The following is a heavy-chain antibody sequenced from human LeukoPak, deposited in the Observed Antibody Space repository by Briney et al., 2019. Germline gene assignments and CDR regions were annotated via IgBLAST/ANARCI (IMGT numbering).Heavy chain of an antibody. CDR2: SHYTGST. D-gene: IGHD6-19*01. CDR3: ARVGVAVAGAGYYGMDV. J-gene: IGHJ6*02. V-gene: IGHV4-59*01. CDR1: GGSISGYY. Sequence: SETLSLTCTASGGSISGYYWSWIRQPPGKGLEWIAYSHYTGSTNHNPSLKSRLTISVDTSKNQFSLKLSSVTAADTAVYYCARVGVAVAGAGYYGMDVWGQGTTVIVSS.